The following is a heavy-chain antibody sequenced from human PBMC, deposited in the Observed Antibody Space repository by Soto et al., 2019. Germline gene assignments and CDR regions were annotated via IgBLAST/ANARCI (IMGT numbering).Heavy chain of an antibody. CDR1: GFTFSSYG. CDR3: ARDPIVVAVAASYGMDV. J-gene: IGHJ6*02. V-gene: IGHV3-33*01. CDR2: IWYDGSNK. D-gene: IGHD2-15*01. Sequence: PGGSLRLSCAASGFTFSSYGMHWVRQAPGKGLEWVAVIWYDGSNKYYADSVKGRFTISRDNSKNTLYLQMNSLRAEDTAVYYCARDPIVVAVAASYGMDVWGQGTTVTVSS.